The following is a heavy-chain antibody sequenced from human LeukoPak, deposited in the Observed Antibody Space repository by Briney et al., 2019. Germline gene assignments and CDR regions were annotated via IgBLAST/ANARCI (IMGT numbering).Heavy chain of an antibody. Sequence: GGSLRLSCAVSGFTFSSYATHWVRQAPGKGLEWVAVISYDGSNKYYADSVKGRFTISRDNSKNTLYLQMNSLRAEDTAVYYCARATTVTGPDVWGQGTTVTVSS. J-gene: IGHJ6*02. V-gene: IGHV3-30-3*01. D-gene: IGHD4-17*01. CDR1: GFTFSSYA. CDR2: ISYDGSNK. CDR3: ARATTVTGPDV.